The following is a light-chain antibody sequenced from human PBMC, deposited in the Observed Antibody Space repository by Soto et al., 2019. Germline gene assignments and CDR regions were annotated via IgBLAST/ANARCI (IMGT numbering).Light chain of an antibody. J-gene: IGLJ2*01. V-gene: IGLV1-40*01. CDR2: VNT. CDR3: QSYDSSLSGVV. Sequence: QSVLTQPPSVSGAPGQRVTIFCTGSSSNIGAGYDVHWYQQLPGTAPRLLIYVNTNRPSGVPDRFSGSKSGTSASLAITGLRAEDEADYFCQSYDSSLSGVVFGGGTKLTVL. CDR1: SSNIGAGYD.